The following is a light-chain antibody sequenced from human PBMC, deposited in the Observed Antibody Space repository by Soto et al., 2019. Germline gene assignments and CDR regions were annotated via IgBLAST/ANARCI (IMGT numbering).Light chain of an antibody. CDR2: KDS. Sequence: SYELTQSPSVSVSPGQTARITCSGDALPKQYAYWYQQKAGQAPVLLIYKDSERPSGIPERFSGSSSGTTVTLTISGVQAEDEADYYCQSPDSSGTYVVFGGGTQLTVL. CDR3: QSPDSSGTYVV. CDR1: ALPKQY. J-gene: IGLJ2*01. V-gene: IGLV3-25*03.